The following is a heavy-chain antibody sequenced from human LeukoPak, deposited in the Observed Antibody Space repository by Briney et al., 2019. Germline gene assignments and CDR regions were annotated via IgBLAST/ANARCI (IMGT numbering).Heavy chain of an antibody. D-gene: IGHD2-8*01. J-gene: IGHJ3*02. CDR2: INSDGSST. CDR1: GFTFTSYW. CDR3: ARVQGHPPNGLDI. V-gene: IGHV3-74*01. Sequence: GGSLRLSCAASGFTFTSYWMNWVRQAPGTGLMWVSRINSDGSSTSYADSVKGRFTISRDNAKNTMYLQMNSLRADDTAVYYCARVQGHPPNGLDIWGQGTMVTVSS.